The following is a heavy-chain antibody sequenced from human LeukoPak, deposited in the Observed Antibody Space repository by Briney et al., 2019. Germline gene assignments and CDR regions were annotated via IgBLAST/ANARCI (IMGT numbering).Heavy chain of an antibody. J-gene: IGHJ4*02. CDR3: ARGGRGYSYGNPFDY. Sequence: ASVKVSCKASGYTFTSYGISWVRQAPGQGLEWMGWISAYNGNTNYAQKLQGRVTMTTDTSTSTAYMELRSLRSDDTAVYYCARGGRGYSYGNPFDYWGQGTLVTVSS. V-gene: IGHV1-18*01. D-gene: IGHD5-18*01. CDR1: GYTFTSYG. CDR2: ISAYNGNT.